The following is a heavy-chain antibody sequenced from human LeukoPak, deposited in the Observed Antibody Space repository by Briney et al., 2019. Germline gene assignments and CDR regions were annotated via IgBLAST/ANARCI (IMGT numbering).Heavy chain of an antibody. V-gene: IGHV3-33*01. CDR2: IWYDGSNK. J-gene: IGHJ4*02. Sequence: PGGSLRLSCAASGFTFSSYGMHWVRQAPGKGLEWVAVIWYDGSNKYYADSVKGRFTISRDNSKNTLYLQMNSLRAEDTAVYYCARQASYSSSWDLWGQGTLVTVSS. CDR3: ARQASYSSSWDL. CDR1: GFTFSSYG. D-gene: IGHD6-13*01.